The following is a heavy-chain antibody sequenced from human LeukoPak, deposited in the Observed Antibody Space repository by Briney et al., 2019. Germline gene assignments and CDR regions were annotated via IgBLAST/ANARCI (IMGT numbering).Heavy chain of an antibody. CDR2: VSGSGGST. D-gene: IGHD3-10*01. J-gene: IGHJ4*02. CDR3: AKTKWFGELPLFDY. CDR1: GVTFTSYA. V-gene: IGHV3-23*01. Sequence: GGSLRLSYAASGVTFTSYAMSWGPEAPGYGLEWFSAVSGSGGSTYYADSVKGRFTISRDNSKNTLYLQMNSLRAEDTAVYYCAKTKWFGELPLFDYWGQGTLVTVSS.